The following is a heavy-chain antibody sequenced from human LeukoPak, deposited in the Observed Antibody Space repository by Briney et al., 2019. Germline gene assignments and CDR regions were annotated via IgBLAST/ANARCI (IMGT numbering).Heavy chain of an antibody. CDR3: ARGQRYSHGFGY. Sequence: SETLSLTCPVSGGSISSYYWSWIRQPPGKGLEWIGYIYYSGSTNYNPSLKRRVTISVDTSKNQFSLKLSSVTAADTAVYYCARGQRYSHGFGYWGQGTLVTVSS. CDR2: IYYSGST. J-gene: IGHJ4*02. D-gene: IGHD5-18*01. CDR1: GGSISSYY. V-gene: IGHV4-59*01.